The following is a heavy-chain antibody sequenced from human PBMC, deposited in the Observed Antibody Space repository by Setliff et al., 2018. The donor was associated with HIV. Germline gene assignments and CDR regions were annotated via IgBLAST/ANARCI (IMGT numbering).Heavy chain of an antibody. CDR3: ARGGTGDDIFHI. J-gene: IGHJ3*02. V-gene: IGHV4-31*03. Sequence: SETLSLTCTVSGGSFTTEGYYWSWIRQHPGKGLEWIGYASYSRSTYYNPSLKNRLTISIGTSENQFSLKLTSVTAADTAVYYCARGGTGDDIFHIWGQGTMVTVSS. CDR2: ASYSRST. CDR1: GGSFTTEGYY. D-gene: IGHD7-27*01.